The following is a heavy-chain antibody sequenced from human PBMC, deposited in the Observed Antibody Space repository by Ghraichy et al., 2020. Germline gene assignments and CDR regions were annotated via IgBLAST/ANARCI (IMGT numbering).Heavy chain of an antibody. D-gene: IGHD3-16*01. CDR2: INLIGGST. V-gene: IGHV3-74*01. J-gene: IGHJ4*02. CDR1: GFTFSAYW. Sequence: GGSLRLSCAASGFTFSAYWMHWIRQAPGKGLVWVSRINLIGGSTTYADSVKGRFTVSRDNAKNTLYLQMDSLRADDTAVYYCARGEMYDSSSCDYWGQGTLVTVSS. CDR3: ARGEMYDSSSCDY.